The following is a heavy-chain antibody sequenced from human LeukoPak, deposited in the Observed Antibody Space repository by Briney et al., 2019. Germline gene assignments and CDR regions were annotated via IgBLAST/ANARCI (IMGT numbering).Heavy chain of an antibody. CDR2: IYYSGST. D-gene: IGHD5-18*01. J-gene: IGHJ5*02. V-gene: IGHV4-39*01. Sequence: SETLSLTCTVSGGSISSSSYYWGWIRQPPGKGLEWIGSIYYSGSTYYNPSLKSRVTISVDTSKNQFSLKLSSVTAADTAVYYCARRDAQYSYGYDWFDPWGQGTLVTVSS. CDR1: GGSISSSSYY. CDR3: ARRDAQYSYGYDWFDP.